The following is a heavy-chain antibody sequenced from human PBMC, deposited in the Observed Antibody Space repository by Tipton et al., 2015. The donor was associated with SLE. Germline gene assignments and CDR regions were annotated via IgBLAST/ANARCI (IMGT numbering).Heavy chain of an antibody. J-gene: IGHJ3*02. CDR2: IYYSGST. CDR1: GGSISSHY. V-gene: IGHV4-59*11. CDR3: ARALAYCGVDCYEYAFDI. Sequence: TLSLTCTVSGGSISSHYWSWIRQPPGKGLEWIGYIYYSGSTNYNPSLKSRVTISVDTSKNQFSLKLSSVTAADTAVYYCARALAYCGVDCYEYAFDIWGQGTMVTVSS. D-gene: IGHD2-21*01.